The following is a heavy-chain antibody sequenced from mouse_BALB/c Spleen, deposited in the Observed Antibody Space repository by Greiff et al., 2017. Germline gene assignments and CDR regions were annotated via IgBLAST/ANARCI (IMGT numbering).Heavy chain of an antibody. D-gene: IGHD2-4*01. V-gene: IGHV1S29*02. CDR1: GYTFTDYN. CDR2: IYPYNGGT. J-gene: IGHJ3*01. Sequence: EVKLQESGPELVKPGASVKISCKASGYTFTDYNMHWVKQSHGKSLEWIGYIYPYNGGTGYNQKFKSKATLTVDNSSSTAYMELRSLTSEDSAVYYCARSSDYDGRGFAYWGQGTLVTVSA. CDR3: ARSSDYDGRGFAY.